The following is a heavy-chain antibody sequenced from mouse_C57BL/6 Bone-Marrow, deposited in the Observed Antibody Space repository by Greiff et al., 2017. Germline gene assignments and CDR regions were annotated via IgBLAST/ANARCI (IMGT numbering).Heavy chain of an antibody. Sequence: VQLQQSGAELVRPGTSVKVSCKASGYAFTNYLIEWVKQRPGQGLEWIGVINPGSGGTNYNEKFKGKATLTADKSSSTAYMQLSSLTSEDSAVYFCAREAGSLGPRYYFDYRGQGTTLTVSS. D-gene: IGHD4-1*01. V-gene: IGHV1-54*01. CDR1: GYAFTNYL. J-gene: IGHJ2*01. CDR3: AREAGSLGPRYYFDY. CDR2: INPGSGGT.